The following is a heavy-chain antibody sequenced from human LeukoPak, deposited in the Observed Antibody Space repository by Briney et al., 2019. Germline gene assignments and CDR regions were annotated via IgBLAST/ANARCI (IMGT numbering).Heavy chain of an antibody. Sequence: PSETLSLTCTVSGGSISSGSYYWSWIRQPAGKGLEWIGYIYYSGSTNYNPSLKSRVTISVDTSKNQFSLKLSSVTAADTAVYYCARDLQQLGLDAFDIWGQGTMVTVSS. CDR1: GGSISSGSYY. CDR2: IYYSGST. CDR3: ARDLQQLGLDAFDI. D-gene: IGHD6-13*01. J-gene: IGHJ3*02. V-gene: IGHV4-61*10.